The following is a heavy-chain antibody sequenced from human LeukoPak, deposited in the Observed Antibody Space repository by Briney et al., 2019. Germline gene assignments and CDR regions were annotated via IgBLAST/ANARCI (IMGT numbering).Heavy chain of an antibody. J-gene: IGHJ4*02. D-gene: IGHD2-2*01. Sequence: GGSLRLSCAASGFTFSNYGIHWVRQAPGKGLEWVAFVRSDGGIKYYADSVKGRFTISRDNSRTTVYLQMNSLRAEDTAVYHCAKDLPAAYFDYWGQGTLVTVSS. CDR1: GFTFSNYG. CDR3: AKDLPAAYFDY. V-gene: IGHV3-30*02. CDR2: VRSDGGIK.